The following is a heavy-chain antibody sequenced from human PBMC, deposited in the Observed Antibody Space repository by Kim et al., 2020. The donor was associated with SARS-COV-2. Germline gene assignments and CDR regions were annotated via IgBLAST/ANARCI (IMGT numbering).Heavy chain of an antibody. D-gene: IGHD6-13*01. CDR2: ISSNGGST. Sequence: GGSLRLSCSASGFTFSSYAMHWVRQAPGKGLDYVSAISSNGGSTYYADSVKGRFTISRDNSKNTLYLQMSSLRAEDTAVYYCVNGAAGNFDYWGQGTLVT. CDR1: GFTFSSYA. V-gene: IGHV3-64D*09. CDR3: VNGAAGNFDY. J-gene: IGHJ4*02.